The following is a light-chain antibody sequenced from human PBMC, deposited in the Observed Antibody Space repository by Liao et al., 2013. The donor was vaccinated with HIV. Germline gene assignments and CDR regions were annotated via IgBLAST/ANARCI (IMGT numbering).Light chain of an antibody. Sequence: SYELTQPPSVSVSPGQTASITCSGDQLGNKNICWYQQKPGQSPVLVIYEDDKRPSGIPERFSGSNSGDTATLTISGAQALDEADYYCQAWDTGTGVFGTGTKV. V-gene: IGLV3-1*01. J-gene: IGLJ1*01. CDR2: EDD. CDR1: QLGNKN. CDR3: QAWDTGTGV.